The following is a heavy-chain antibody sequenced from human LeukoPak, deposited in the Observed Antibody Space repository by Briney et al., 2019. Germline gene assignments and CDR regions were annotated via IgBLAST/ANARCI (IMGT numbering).Heavy chain of an antibody. CDR2: IYSGGNT. CDR3: ARAEMITFGGVIVTYYFQH. Sequence: GGSLRLSCAASGFTVSSSYMNWVRQAPGEGLEWVSVIYSGGNTYYADSVKGRFTISRDNSKNTLYLQMNSLGAEDTAVYYCARAEMITFGGVIVTYYFQHWGQGTLVTVSS. V-gene: IGHV3-53*05. J-gene: IGHJ1*01. D-gene: IGHD3-16*02. CDR1: GFTVSSSY.